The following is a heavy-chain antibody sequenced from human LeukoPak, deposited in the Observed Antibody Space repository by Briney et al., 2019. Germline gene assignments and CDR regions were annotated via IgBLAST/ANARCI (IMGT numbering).Heavy chain of an antibody. CDR3: AKDRPLNWGYYFDY. V-gene: IGHV3-23*01. CDR1: GFTFSSYA. CDR2: ISGSGGST. D-gene: IGHD7-27*01. J-gene: IGHJ4*02. Sequence: GGSLRPSCAASGFTFSSYAMSWVRQAPGKGLEWVSAISGSGGSTYYADSVKGRFAISRDTSKNTLYLQMNSLRAEDTAVYYCAKDRPLNWGYYFDYWGQGTLVTVSS.